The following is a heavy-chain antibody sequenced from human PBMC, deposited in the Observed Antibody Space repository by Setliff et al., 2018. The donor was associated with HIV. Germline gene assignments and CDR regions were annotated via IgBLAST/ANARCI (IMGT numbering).Heavy chain of an antibody. CDR2: IIPIYGTP. CDR1: GGTFSSYS. J-gene: IGHJ6*01. V-gene: IGHV1-69*13. D-gene: IGHD3-10*01. CDR3: ARGDYGSGSYYPYYFYYGMDV. Sequence: SVKVSCKASGGTFSSYSINWVRQAPGQGLEWMGGIIPIYGTPIYAQKFQGRVTITADESTSTAYMELSSLRSEDTAVYYCARGDYGSGSYYPYYFYYGMDVWG.